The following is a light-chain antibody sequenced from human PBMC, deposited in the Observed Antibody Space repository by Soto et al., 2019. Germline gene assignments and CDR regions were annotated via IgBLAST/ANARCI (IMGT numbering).Light chain of an antibody. Sequence: DIQMTQSPSSLSASVGDRVIITCRASQSISNFLNWYQQKPGKAPKLLIYAASSLQSGVPSRFSGSGSGTDLTLTISSLQPEDFATDYCQQSYSAPYTFGQGTKLETK. V-gene: IGKV1-39*01. CDR3: QQSYSAPYT. J-gene: IGKJ2*01. CDR1: QSISNF. CDR2: AAS.